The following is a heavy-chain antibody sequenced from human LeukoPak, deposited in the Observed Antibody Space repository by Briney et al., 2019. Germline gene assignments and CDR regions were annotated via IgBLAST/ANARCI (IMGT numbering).Heavy chain of an antibody. J-gene: IGHJ4*02. V-gene: IGHV3-20*04. Sequence: GGSLRLSCAASGFTFDDYGMSWVRQAPGKGLEWVSGINWNGGSTGYADSVKGRFTISRDNAKNSLYLQMNSLRAEDTALYYCARAVVVVTAICDYFDYWGQGTLVTVSS. CDR1: GFTFDDYG. CDR2: INWNGGST. D-gene: IGHD2-21*02. CDR3: ARAVVVVTAICDYFDY.